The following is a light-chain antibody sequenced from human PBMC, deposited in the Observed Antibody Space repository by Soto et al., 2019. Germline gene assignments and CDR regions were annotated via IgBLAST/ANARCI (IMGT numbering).Light chain of an antibody. CDR3: ATWDDGVQGVL. J-gene: IGLJ2*01. Sequence: QSVLTQPPSVSATPGQKVSISCSGRSANIESHAVDWYQHFPGTAPKLVIYSNNERPSGVPDRFSGSKSGTSASLAINGLQSEDQADYYCATWDDGVQGVLFGGGTQLTVL. V-gene: IGLV1-44*01. CDR2: SNN. CDR1: SANIESHA.